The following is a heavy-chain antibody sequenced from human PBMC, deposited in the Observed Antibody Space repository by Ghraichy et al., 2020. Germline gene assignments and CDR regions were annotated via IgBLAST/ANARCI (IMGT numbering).Heavy chain of an antibody. CDR3: ARDRLVTPGFFDY. CDR2: IYNSEST. J-gene: IGHJ4*02. Sequence: SQTLSLTCAVSGGSISSGRYSWSWIRQPPGKGLEWIGYIYNSESTYYNPSLKSRVTISVDTSKKQFSLNLSSVTAADTAVYYCARDRLVTPGFFDYWGQGTLVTVSS. CDR1: GGSISSGRYS. D-gene: IGHD4-23*01. V-gene: IGHV4-30-4*07.